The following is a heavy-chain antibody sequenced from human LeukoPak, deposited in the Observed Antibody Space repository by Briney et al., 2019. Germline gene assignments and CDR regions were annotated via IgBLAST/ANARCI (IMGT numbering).Heavy chain of an antibody. CDR3: AKRAASGTKHFEF. CDR1: GFTFSTYV. V-gene: IGHV3-23*01. J-gene: IGHJ4*02. CDR2: ISGSGGST. D-gene: IGHD6-13*01. Sequence: GGSLRLSCAASGFTFSTYVMSWVRQAPGKGLEWVSAISGSGGSTYYADSVKGRFTISRDNSKNTLYLQMDSLSAEDTAIYYCAKRAASGTKHFEFWGQGTLVTVSS.